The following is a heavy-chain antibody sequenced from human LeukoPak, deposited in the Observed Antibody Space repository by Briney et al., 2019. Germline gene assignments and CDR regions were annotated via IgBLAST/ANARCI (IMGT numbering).Heavy chain of an antibody. J-gene: IGHJ6*03. D-gene: IGHD6-19*01. Sequence: SETLSLTCTVSGVSISTYYWSWIRQPPGKGLEWIGYIYYSGSTNYNPSLKSRVTISVDTSKNQFSLKLSSVTAADTAVYYCARLGQWRVPPYYYYYYMDVWGKGTTVTVSS. CDR1: GVSISTYY. CDR2: IYYSGST. CDR3: ARLGQWRVPPYYYYYYMDV. V-gene: IGHV4-59*12.